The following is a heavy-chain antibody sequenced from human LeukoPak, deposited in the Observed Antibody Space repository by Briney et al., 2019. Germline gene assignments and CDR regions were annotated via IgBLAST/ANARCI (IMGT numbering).Heavy chain of an antibody. CDR3: ARSSSVTIPGYYFDY. J-gene: IGHJ4*02. D-gene: IGHD2-21*01. CDR1: GYTFTSYS. V-gene: IGHV1-18*01. Sequence: GASVKVSCKASGYTFTSYSISWVRQAPGQGLEWMGWISAYNGNTNYAQKVQGRVTVTTDTSTSTAYMELRSLRSDDTAVYYCARSSSVTIPGYYFDYWGQGTLVTVSS. CDR2: ISAYNGNT.